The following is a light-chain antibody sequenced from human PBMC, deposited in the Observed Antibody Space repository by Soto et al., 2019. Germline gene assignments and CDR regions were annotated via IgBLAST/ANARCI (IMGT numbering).Light chain of an antibody. CDR2: AAS. J-gene: IGKJ2*01. V-gene: IGKV3-15*01. Sequence: EIVMTQSPATLSVSPGERATLSCRASQSVSNNLAWYQQKPGQTPRLLIYAASTRATGIPVRFSGSGSGTEFTLTISSRQSEDFAVYYCQQYNNWPPVTFGQGTKLEIK. CDR1: QSVSNN. CDR3: QQYNNWPPVT.